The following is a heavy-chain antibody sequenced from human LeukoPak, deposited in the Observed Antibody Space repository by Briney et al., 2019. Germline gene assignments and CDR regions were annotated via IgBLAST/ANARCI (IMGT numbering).Heavy chain of an antibody. CDR1: GFTFDDYA. Sequence: TGGSLRLSRAASGFTFDDYAMHWVRQAPGKGLEWVSGISWNSGSTGYADSVKGRFTISRDNAKNSLYLQMNSLRAEDMALYYCAKDVSLGYCSGGSCSAHFDYWGQGTLVTVSS. CDR3: AKDVSLGYCSGGSCSAHFDY. V-gene: IGHV3-9*03. CDR2: ISWNSGST. D-gene: IGHD2-15*01. J-gene: IGHJ4*02.